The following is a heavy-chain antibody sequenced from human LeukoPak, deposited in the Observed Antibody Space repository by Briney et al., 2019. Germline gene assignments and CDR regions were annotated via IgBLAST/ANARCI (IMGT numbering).Heavy chain of an antibody. V-gene: IGHV3-7*01. CDR3: ARDGIAAAGTFEDY. J-gene: IGHJ4*02. CDR2: IKQDGSEK. CDR1: GFTFSSYW. D-gene: IGHD6-13*01. Sequence: GGSLRLSCAASGFTFSSYWMSWVRQAPGEGLEWVANIKQDGSEKYYVDSVKGRFTISRDNAKNSLYLQMNSLRAEDTAVYYCARDGIAAAGTFEDYWGQGTLVTVSS.